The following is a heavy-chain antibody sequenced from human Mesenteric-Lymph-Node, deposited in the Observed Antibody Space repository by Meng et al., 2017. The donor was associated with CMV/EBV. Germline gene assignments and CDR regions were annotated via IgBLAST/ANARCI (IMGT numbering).Heavy chain of an antibody. V-gene: IGHV1-3*04. Sequence: CNPSGYTFTYYSLHWVRQAPGQGLEWMGWLNTDNGGTQYSQRFQDRLTITRETSASTAFMDLTSLRYEDTAVYYCVRDINLGGTRDYWGPGTLVTVSS. CDR3: VRDINLGGTRDY. CDR1: GYTFTYYS. CDR2: LNTDNGGT. D-gene: IGHD6-19*01. J-gene: IGHJ4*02.